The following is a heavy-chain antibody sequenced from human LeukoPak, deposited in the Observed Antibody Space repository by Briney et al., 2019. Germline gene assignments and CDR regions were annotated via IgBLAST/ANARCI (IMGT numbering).Heavy chain of an antibody. Sequence: SETLSLTCTVSGGSISSSSYYWGWIRQPPGKGLEWIGSIYYSGSTNYNPSLKSRVTMSVDTSKNQFSLKLSSVTAADTAVYYCARVEWYCSGGSCYSSYNWFDPWGQGTLVTVSS. D-gene: IGHD2-15*01. CDR2: IYYSGST. V-gene: IGHV4-39*07. CDR3: ARVEWYCSGGSCYSSYNWFDP. J-gene: IGHJ5*02. CDR1: GGSISSSSYY.